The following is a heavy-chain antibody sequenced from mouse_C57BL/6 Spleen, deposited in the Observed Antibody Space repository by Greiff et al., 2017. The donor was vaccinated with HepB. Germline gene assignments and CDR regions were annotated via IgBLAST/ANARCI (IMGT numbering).Heavy chain of an antibody. J-gene: IGHJ4*01. V-gene: IGHV1-81*01. CDR1: GYTFTSFG. Sequence: KESCKASGYTFTSFGISWVKQRTGQGLEWIGEIYPRSGNIYYNEKFKGKATLTADKSSSTAYMELRSLTSEDSAVYFCALAMDYWGQGTSVTVSS. CDR2: IYPRSGNI. CDR3: ALAMDY.